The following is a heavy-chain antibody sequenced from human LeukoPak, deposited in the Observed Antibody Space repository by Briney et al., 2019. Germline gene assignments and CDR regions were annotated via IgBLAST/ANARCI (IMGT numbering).Heavy chain of an antibody. CDR2: ISWTSGTV. J-gene: IGHJ4*02. CDR1: GFTFGDYA. Sequence: GGSLRLSCAASGFTFGDYAMHWVRQAPGEGLEWIAGISWTSGTVGYADSVKGRFTISRDNGKNSLYLQMNSLSAEDTAFYYCAKDKYSSNWYYFDYWGQGTLVTVSS. D-gene: IGHD6-19*01. V-gene: IGHV3-9*01. CDR3: AKDKYSSNWYYFDY.